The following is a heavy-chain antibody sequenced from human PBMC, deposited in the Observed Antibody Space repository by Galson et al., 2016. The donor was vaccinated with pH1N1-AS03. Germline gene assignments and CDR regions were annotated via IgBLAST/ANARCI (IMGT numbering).Heavy chain of an antibody. V-gene: IGHV3-48*02. D-gene: IGHD3-16*01. CDR2: INSGSYII. CDR3: AGDSNAGGTFDY. Sequence: SLRLSCAASGFTFNSYHMSWVRQAPGKGLEWVSYINSGSYIIHYADSVKGRFTISRDNAKNSLYLQMDSLRDEDTATYFCAGDSNAGGTFDYWGRGAMVTVSS. J-gene: IGHJ4*02. CDR1: GFTFNSYH.